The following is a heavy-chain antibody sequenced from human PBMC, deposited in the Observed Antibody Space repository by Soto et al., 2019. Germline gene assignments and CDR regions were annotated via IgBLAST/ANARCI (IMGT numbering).Heavy chain of an antibody. Sequence: PGGSLRLSCAASGFTFSSYAMHWVRQAPGKGLEWVAVISYDGSNKYYADSVKGRFTISRDNSKNTLYLQMNSLRAEDTAVYYCARAGSGIAAVDYYYYYGMDVWGQGTTVT. V-gene: IGHV3-30-3*01. J-gene: IGHJ6*02. CDR3: ARAGSGIAAVDYYYYYGMDV. CDR1: GFTFSSYA. D-gene: IGHD6-13*01. CDR2: ISYDGSNK.